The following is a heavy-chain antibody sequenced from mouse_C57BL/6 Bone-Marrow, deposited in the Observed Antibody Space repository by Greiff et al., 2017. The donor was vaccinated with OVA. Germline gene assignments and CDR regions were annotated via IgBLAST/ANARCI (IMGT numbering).Heavy chain of an antibody. CDR3: TIYYDYGGFDY. CDR1: GFNIKDDY. V-gene: IGHV14-4*01. CDR2: IDPENGDT. Sequence: LVESGAELVRPGASVKLSCTASGFNIKDDYMHWVKQRPEQGLEWIGWIDPENGDTEYASKFQGKATITADTSSNTAYLQLSSLTSEDTAVYYCTIYYDYGGFDYWGQGTTLTVSS. J-gene: IGHJ2*01. D-gene: IGHD2-4*01.